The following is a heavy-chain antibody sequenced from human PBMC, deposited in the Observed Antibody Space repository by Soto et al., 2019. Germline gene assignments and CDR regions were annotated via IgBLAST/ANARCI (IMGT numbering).Heavy chain of an antibody. Sequence: PGGSLRLSCAASGLTVSTNYMTWVRQAPGKGLEWVSIVYSNGDTHYADSVKGRFTISRHNSKNTVYLQMNSLRTADTAVYYCARALFDYGMDVWGQGTTVTVSS. CDR2: VYSNGDT. V-gene: IGHV3-53*04. J-gene: IGHJ6*02. CDR1: GLTVSTNY. D-gene: IGHD3-16*01. CDR3: ARALFDYGMDV.